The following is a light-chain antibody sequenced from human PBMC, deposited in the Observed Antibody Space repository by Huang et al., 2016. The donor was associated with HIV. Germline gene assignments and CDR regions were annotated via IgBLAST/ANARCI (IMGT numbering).Light chain of an antibody. CDR1: QGISNS. V-gene: IGKV1-NL1*01. J-gene: IGKJ1*01. Sequence: DIQMTQSPSSLSAFVGDTVTITCRASQGISNSVAWYQQKPGKATKLLLYSTSRLESGVPSRFRGGGSGTDYTLTINSLQPDDFATYYCQQYYTSPTFGQGSKVEIK. CDR2: STS. CDR3: QQYYTSPT.